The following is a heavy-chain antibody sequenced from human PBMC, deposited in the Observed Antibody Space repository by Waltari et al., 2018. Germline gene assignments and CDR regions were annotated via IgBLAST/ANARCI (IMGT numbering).Heavy chain of an antibody. V-gene: IGHV3-53*01. CDR2: IYSGGST. CDR3: RGYSYGPFDY. J-gene: IGHJ4*02. D-gene: IGHD5-18*01. Sequence: EVQLVESGGGWIQPGGCLRPSCAASGFNVSSNYMSWVRQAPGKGLGWVSVIYSGGSTYYADSVKGRFTISRDHSKNTLYLQINSLRAEDTAVYYCRGYSYGPFDYWGQGTLVTVSS. CDR1: GFNVSSNY.